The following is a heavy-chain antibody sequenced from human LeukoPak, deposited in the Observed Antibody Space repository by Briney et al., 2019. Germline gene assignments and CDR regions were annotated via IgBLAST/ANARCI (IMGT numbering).Heavy chain of an antibody. CDR1: GGSFSGYY. J-gene: IGHJ4*02. D-gene: IGHD3-9*01. V-gene: IGHV4-34*01. Sequence: SETLSLTCAVYGGSFSGYYWSWIRQPPGKGLEWIGEINHSGSTNYNPSLKGRVTISVDTSKNQFSLKLSSVTAADTAVYYCARGGQYYDILTGYYTGRVPFDYWGQGTLVTVSS. CDR2: INHSGST. CDR3: ARGGQYYDILTGYYTGRVPFDY.